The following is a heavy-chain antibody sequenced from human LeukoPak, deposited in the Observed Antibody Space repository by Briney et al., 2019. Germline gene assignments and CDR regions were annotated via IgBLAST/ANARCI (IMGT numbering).Heavy chain of an antibody. CDR3: ARALGLSANYGMDV. CDR2: ISYDGSNK. J-gene: IGHJ6*02. D-gene: IGHD7-27*01. V-gene: IGHV3-30-3*01. CDR1: GFTFSSYA. Sequence: PGRSLRLSCAASGFTFSSYAMHWVGQAPGKGLEWVAVISYDGSNKYYADSVKGRFTISRDNSKNTLYLQMNSLRAEDTAVYYCARALGLSANYGMDVWGQGTTVTVSS.